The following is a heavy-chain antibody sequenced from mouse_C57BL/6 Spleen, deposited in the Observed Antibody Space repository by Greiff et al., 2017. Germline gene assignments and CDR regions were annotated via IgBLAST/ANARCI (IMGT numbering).Heavy chain of an antibody. J-gene: IGHJ2*01. V-gene: IGHV1-52*01. CDR3: AREVTTGGVDY. CDR2: IDPSDSET. D-gene: IGHD2-2*01. Sequence: QVQLQPPGAELVRPGSSVKLSCKASGYTFTSYWMHWVKQRPIQGLEWIGNIDPSDSETHYNQKFKDKATLTVDKSSSTSYMQLSSLTSEDSAVYYCAREVTTGGVDYWGQGTTLTVSS. CDR1: GYTFTSYW.